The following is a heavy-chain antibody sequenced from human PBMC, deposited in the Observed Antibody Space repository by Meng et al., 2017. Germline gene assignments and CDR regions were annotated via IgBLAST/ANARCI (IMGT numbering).Heavy chain of an antibody. CDR3: ARGDWGSLSFDY. CDR1: GYTFTGYY. D-gene: IGHD7-27*01. J-gene: IGHJ4*02. V-gene: IGHV1-2*06. Sequence: QGLLVPSGGDGKKPWASVTVSCKASGYTFTGYYMHWVRQAPGQGLEWMGRINPNSGGTNYAQKFQGRVTMTRDTSISTAYMELSRLRSDDTAVYYCARGDWGSLSFDYWGQGTLVTVSS. CDR2: INPNSGGT.